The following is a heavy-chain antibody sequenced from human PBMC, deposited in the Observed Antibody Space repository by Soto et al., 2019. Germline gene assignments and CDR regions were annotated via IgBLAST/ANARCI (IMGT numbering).Heavy chain of an antibody. CDR2: IKQDGSVK. V-gene: IGHV3-7*01. J-gene: IGHJ4*02. Sequence: EIQLVESGGNLVQPGGSLRLSCAAYGFTFGSYWMSWVRQAPGKGLEWVANIKQDGSVKYYVDSVKGRFTISRDNAKNSLFLQMNGLRAEDTAVYYCAKERVSGGSLDSWGQGTLVTVSS. CDR3: AKERVSGGSLDS. D-gene: IGHD2-15*01. CDR1: GFTFGSYW.